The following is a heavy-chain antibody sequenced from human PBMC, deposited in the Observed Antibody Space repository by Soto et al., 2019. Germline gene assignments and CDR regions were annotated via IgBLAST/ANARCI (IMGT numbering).Heavy chain of an antibody. CDR2: IYWDDDK. V-gene: IGHV2-5*02. CDR3: APLGGSLRSGYCSGGSCYYSPRFEFDY. J-gene: IGHJ4*02. Sequence: QITLKESGPTLVKPTQTLTLTCTFSGFSLSTSGVGVGWIRQPPGKALEWLALIYWDDDKRYSPSLQSRLTITKDTSKDQVVLKLTNMDPVDTATDYCAPLGGSLRSGYCSGGSCYYSPRFEFDYWGQGTLVTVSS. CDR1: GFSLSTSGVG. D-gene: IGHD2-15*01.